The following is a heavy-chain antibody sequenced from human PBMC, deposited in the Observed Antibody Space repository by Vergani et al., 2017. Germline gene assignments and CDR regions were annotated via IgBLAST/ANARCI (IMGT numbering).Heavy chain of an antibody. V-gene: IGHV3-23*01. CDR2: NSGSGGST. CDR1: GFTFSSFA. CDR3: AKDRYCSSTSCYGYMDV. D-gene: IGHD2-2*01. Sequence: EVQLWESGGGLVQPGGSLRLSCAASGFTFSSFAMSWVRQAPGKGLEWVSTNSGSGGSTYYADSVKGRFTSSRDNSKNTLYLQMNSLRAEDTAVYYCAKDRYCSSTSCYGYMDVWGKGTTVTVSS. J-gene: IGHJ6*03.